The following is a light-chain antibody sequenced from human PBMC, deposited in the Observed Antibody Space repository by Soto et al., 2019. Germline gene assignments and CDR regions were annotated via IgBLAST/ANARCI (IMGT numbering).Light chain of an antibody. CDR2: AAS. CDR1: QSVSGW. CDR3: LQHNSYPLT. Sequence: DIQMTQSPSTLSASVGYTFTVTCRASQSVSGWLAWYQQKPGKAPKRLIYAASSLQSGVPSRFSGSGSGTEFTLTISSLQPEDFATYYCLQHNSYPLTFGQGTKVDIK. V-gene: IGKV1-5*01. J-gene: IGKJ1*01.